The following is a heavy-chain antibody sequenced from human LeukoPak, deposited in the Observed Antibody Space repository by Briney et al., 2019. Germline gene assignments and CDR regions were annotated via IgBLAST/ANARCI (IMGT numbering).Heavy chain of an antibody. V-gene: IGHV1-18*01. D-gene: IGHD3-10*01. Sequence: GASVKVSCKASGYTFTSYGISWVRQAPGQGLEWMGWISAYNGNTNYAQKLQGRVTMTTDTSTSTAYMELRSLRSDDTAVYYCARDPDGSGSYELSWFDPWGQGTLVTVSS. CDR1: GYTFTSYG. CDR2: ISAYNGNT. CDR3: ARDPDGSGSYELSWFDP. J-gene: IGHJ5*02.